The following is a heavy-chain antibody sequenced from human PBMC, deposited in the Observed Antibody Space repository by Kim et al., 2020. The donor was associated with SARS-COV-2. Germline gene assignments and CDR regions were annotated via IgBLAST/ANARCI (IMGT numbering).Heavy chain of an antibody. V-gene: IGHV3-15*01. D-gene: IGHD2-2*01. CDR2: IKSKTDGGTA. CDR1: GIPFSNAW. J-gene: IGHJ4*02. Sequence: GGSLRLSCAVSGIPFSNAWFNWVRQSPGKGLEWVGRIKSKTDGGTADHAAPVKGRFAISRDDSKNTLYLLMNNVETDDSAVYYCTTVSMRWGQGTLVTVS. CDR3: TTVSMR.